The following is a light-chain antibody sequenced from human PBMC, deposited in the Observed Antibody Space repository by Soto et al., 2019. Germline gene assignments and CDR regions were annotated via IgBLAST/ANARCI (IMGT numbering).Light chain of an antibody. V-gene: IGLV2-14*01. CDR2: EVS. J-gene: IGLJ3*02. CDR3: SSYTTSSTRV. CDR1: SSDVGGYKF. Sequence: QSALTQPASVSGSPGQSITISCTGTSSDVGGYKFVSWYQQHPGKAPKLMIYEVSNRPSGVSNRFSGSKSGNTASLTLSGLQAEDEADYYCSSYTTSSTRVFGGGTKLTVL.